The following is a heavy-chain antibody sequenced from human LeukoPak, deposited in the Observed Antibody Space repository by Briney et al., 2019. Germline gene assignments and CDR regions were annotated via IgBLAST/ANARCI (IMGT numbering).Heavy chain of an antibody. D-gene: IGHD3-9*01. Sequence: GGSLRLSCAASGFTFSSYEMNWVRQAPGKGLEWVSYISSSGSTIYYADSVKGRFTISRDNAKKSLFLQMNSLRGEDTAVYYCARTYDILTGLDYWGQGTLVTVSS. V-gene: IGHV3-48*03. CDR1: GFTFSSYE. CDR3: ARTYDILTGLDY. J-gene: IGHJ4*02. CDR2: ISSSGSTI.